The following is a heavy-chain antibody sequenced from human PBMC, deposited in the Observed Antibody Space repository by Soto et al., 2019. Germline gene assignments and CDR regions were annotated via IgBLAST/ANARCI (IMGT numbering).Heavy chain of an antibody. D-gene: IGHD2-2*01. J-gene: IGHJ6*02. CDR1: SASISSSSYT. CDR3: ARLHGYCISSSCHGHYAMDV. V-gene: IGHV4-39*01. CDR2: IYYNGTT. Sequence: SETLSLTCTVPSASISSSSYTWGWIRQPPGKGLERIGSIYYNGTTYYKPSLNSRVTVSVDTSKNQFSLKVTSVTAADTAVYYCARLHGYCISSSCHGHYAMDVWGQGTTVT.